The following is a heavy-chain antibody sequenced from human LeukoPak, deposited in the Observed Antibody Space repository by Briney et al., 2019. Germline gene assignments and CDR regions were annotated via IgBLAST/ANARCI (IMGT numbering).Heavy chain of an antibody. CDR2: INHSGST. Sequence: SETLSLTCAVYGGSFSGCYWSWIRQPPGKGLEWIGEINHSGSTNYNPSLKSRVTISVDTSKDQFSLKLSSVTAADTAVYYCARDKSSIATRDYWGQGTLVTVSS. D-gene: IGHD6-6*01. CDR3: ARDKSSIATRDY. CDR1: GGSFSGCY. J-gene: IGHJ4*02. V-gene: IGHV4-34*01.